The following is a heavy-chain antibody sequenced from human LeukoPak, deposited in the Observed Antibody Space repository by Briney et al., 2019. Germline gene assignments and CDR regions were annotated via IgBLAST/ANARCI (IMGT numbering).Heavy chain of an antibody. V-gene: IGHV4-34*01. J-gene: IGHJ4*02. CDR2: INHSGST. CDR3: ASRDRYNFVDDY. Sequence: SETLSLTCAVYGGSFSGYYWSWIRQPPGKGLEWIGEINHSGSTNYNPSLKSRVTISVDTSKNQFSLKLSSVTAADTAVYYCASRDRYNFVDDYWGQGTLVTVSS. CDR1: GGSFSGYY. D-gene: IGHD5-24*01.